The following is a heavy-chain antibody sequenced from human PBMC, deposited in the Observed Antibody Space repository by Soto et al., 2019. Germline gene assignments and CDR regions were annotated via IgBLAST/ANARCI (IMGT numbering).Heavy chain of an antibody. CDR1: GGSISLYY. CDR3: ARHGPGGSYYLGLDY. Sequence: SETLSLTCSVSGGSISLYYWSWIRQPAGKGLEWIGRIYASGSTNYNPSLKSRVTMSVATSKNQFSLKLTSVIAADMATYYCARHGPGGSYYLGLDYWGQGTLVTVSS. D-gene: IGHD1-26*01. J-gene: IGHJ4*02. CDR2: IYASGST. V-gene: IGHV4-4*07.